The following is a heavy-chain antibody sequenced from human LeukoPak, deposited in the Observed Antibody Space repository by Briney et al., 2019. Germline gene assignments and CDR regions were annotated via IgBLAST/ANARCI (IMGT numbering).Heavy chain of an antibody. CDR1: RYTFTSYD. Sequence: ASVKVSCKASRYTFTSYDINWVREAAGHGLEWMGWMNPNTGHTSYAQKIQGRITMTRDTPINKAYMELTNLRSEDTAIYYCARLSQTPDYYTLGGYYYLGYWGQGTPVTVSS. D-gene: IGHD3-10*01. CDR3: ARLSQTPDYYTLGGYYYLGY. CDR2: MNPNTGHT. J-gene: IGHJ4*02. V-gene: IGHV1-8*01.